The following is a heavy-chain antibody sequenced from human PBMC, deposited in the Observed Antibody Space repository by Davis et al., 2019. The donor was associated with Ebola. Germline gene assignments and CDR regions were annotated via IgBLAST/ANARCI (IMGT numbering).Heavy chain of an antibody. CDR1: GYTFTSYG. Sequence: ASVKVSCKASGYTFTSYGISWVRQAPGQGLEWMGWISAYNGNTNYAQKLQGRVTMTTDTSTSTAYMELRSLRSDDTAVYYCARDHFSYGDYRRRCLDYWGQGTLVTVSS. CDR2: ISAYNGNT. D-gene: IGHD4-17*01. CDR3: ARDHFSYGDYRRRCLDY. J-gene: IGHJ4*02. V-gene: IGHV1-18*01.